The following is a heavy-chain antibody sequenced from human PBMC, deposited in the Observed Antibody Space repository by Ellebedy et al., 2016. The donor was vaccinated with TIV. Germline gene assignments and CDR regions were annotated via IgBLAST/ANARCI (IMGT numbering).Heavy chain of an antibody. V-gene: IGHV4-4*07. CDR3: ARDGGSGSSNGMDV. Sequence: MPSETLSLTCTVSGASIHSYYWSWVRQPAGKGLEWIGRVYTSGSTNYNPSLRSRVTMSFDKSKDQFTLKLSSVTAADTAVYSCARDGGSGSSNGMDVWGQGTTVTVSS. CDR1: GASIHSYY. D-gene: IGHD1-26*01. J-gene: IGHJ6*02. CDR2: VYTSGST.